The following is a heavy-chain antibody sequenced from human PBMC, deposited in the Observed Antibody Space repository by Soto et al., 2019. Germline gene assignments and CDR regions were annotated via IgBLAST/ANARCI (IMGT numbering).Heavy chain of an antibody. J-gene: IGHJ4*02. D-gene: IGHD2-2*01. CDR3: AKDVRYCSSTSCYGIRNFDY. CDR2: ISGSGGST. V-gene: IGHV3-23*01. CDR1: GLTFSSYA. Sequence: GGSLRLSCAASGLTFSSYAMSWVRQAPGKGLEWVSAISGSGGSTYYADSVKGRFTISRDNSKNTLYLQMNSLRAEDTAVYYCAKDVRYCSSTSCYGIRNFDYWGQGTLVTVSS.